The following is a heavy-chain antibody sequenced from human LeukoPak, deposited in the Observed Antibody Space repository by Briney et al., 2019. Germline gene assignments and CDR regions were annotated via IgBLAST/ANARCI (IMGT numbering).Heavy chain of an antibody. CDR2: IYYSGST. V-gene: IGHV4-31*03. Sequence: SETLSLTCTVSGGSISSGGYYWSWIRQHPGKGLEWIGYIYYSGSTYYNPSLKSRVTISVDTSKNQFSLKLSSVTAADTAVYYCARGESYYDSSGYPYGMDVWGQGTTVTVSS. CDR1: GGSISSGGYY. J-gene: IGHJ6*02. CDR3: ARGESYYDSSGYPYGMDV. D-gene: IGHD3-22*01.